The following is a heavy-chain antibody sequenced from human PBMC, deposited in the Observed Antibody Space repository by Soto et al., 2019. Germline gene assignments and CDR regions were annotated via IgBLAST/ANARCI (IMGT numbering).Heavy chain of an antibody. V-gene: IGHV1-18*01. CDR3: ARGRDGDY. CDR2: ISAHNGNT. J-gene: IGHJ4*02. Sequence: QVHLVQSGAEVKKPGASVKVSCQGSGYAFTTYGITWVRQAPGQGLEWMGWISAHNGNTNYAQKLQGRVTVTRDTSTSTAYMELRSLRYDDTAVYYCARGRDGDYGGQGARVTVSS. D-gene: IGHD6-6*01. CDR1: GYAFTTYG.